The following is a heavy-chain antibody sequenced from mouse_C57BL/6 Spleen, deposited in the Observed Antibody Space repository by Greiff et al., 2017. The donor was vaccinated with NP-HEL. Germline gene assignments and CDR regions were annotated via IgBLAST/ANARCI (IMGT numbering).Heavy chain of an antibody. CDR1: GYAFSSYW. J-gene: IGHJ3*01. V-gene: IGHV1-80*01. Sequence: QVQLKESGAELVKPGASVKISCKASGYAFSSYWMNWVKQRPGKGLEWIGQIYPGDGDTNYNGKFKGKATLTADKSSSTAYMQLSSLTSEDSAVYFCARGILRWGFAYWGQGTLVTVSA. CDR3: ARGILRWGFAY. CDR2: IYPGDGDT. D-gene: IGHD1-1*01.